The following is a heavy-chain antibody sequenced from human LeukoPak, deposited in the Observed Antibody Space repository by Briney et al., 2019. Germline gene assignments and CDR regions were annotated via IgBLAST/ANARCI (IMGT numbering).Heavy chain of an antibody. V-gene: IGHV4-34*01. Sequence: SETLSLTCAVYGGSFSGYYWSWIRQPPGKGLEWIGEINHSGSTNYNPSLKSRVTISVDTSKNQFSLKLSSVTAADTAVYYCARTPHIVVVVAATPYYYGMDVWGKGTTVTASS. D-gene: IGHD2-15*01. CDR1: GGSFSGYY. CDR2: INHSGST. J-gene: IGHJ6*04. CDR3: ARTPHIVVVVAATPYYYGMDV.